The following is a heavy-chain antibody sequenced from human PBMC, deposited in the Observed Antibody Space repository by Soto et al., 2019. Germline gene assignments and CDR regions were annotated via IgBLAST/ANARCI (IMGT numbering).Heavy chain of an antibody. CDR3: ARAQELRSFDWSWGGGAVDV. J-gene: IGHJ3*01. V-gene: IGHV1-2*04. Sequence: HVQLVQSGAEVKKPGASLRVSCKASGYTFTDYYIHWVRQAPGQGLQWMGWLSPYNGATTYAQKFQDWVTMTRDTSISTAYLDLSRLSPGDTAVYYCARAQELRSFDWSWGGGAVDVWGQGTMVTASS. CDR2: LSPYNGAT. D-gene: IGHD3-9*01. CDR1: GYTFTDYY.